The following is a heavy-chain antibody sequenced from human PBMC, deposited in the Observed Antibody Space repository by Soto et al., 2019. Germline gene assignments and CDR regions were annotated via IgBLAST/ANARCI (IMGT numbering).Heavy chain of an antibody. J-gene: IGHJ4*02. Sequence: QVQLQQWGAGLLKPSETLSLTCAVYGGSFSGYYWNWIRQPPGKGLEWIGEINHSGSTNYNPSLKSGVTLAVGTPKNQFSLRLSSVTAADTAVYYCARGWGRILEYWGQGTLVTVSS. CDR1: GGSFSGYY. CDR2: INHSGST. D-gene: IGHD7-27*01. V-gene: IGHV4-34*01. CDR3: ARGWGRILEY.